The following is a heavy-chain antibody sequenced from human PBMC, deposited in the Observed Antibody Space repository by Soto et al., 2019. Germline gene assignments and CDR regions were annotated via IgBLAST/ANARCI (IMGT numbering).Heavy chain of an antibody. CDR2: FDPEDGET. CDR1: GYTLTELS. Sequence: ASVKVSCQVSGYTLTELSMHWVRQAPGKGLEWMGGFDPEDGETIYAQKFQGRVTMTEDTSTDTAYMELSSLRSEDTAVYYCATEIYCSGGSCYSRSPWFDPWGQGTLVTVSS. J-gene: IGHJ5*02. D-gene: IGHD2-15*01. V-gene: IGHV1-24*01. CDR3: ATEIYCSGGSCYSRSPWFDP.